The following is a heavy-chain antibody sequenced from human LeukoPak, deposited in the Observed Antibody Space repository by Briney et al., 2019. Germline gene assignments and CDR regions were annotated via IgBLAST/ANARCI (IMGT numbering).Heavy chain of an antibody. D-gene: IGHD6-19*01. Sequence: GESLKISCKGSGYSFTSYWISWVRQMPGKGLEWMGRVDPSDSYTNYSPSFQGHVTISADKSISTAYLQWSSLKASDTAMYYCARDSQIAVAANYWGREPWSPSPQ. CDR1: GYSFTSYW. J-gene: IGHJ4*02. CDR2: VDPSDSYT. V-gene: IGHV5-10-1*01. CDR3: ARDSQIAVAANY.